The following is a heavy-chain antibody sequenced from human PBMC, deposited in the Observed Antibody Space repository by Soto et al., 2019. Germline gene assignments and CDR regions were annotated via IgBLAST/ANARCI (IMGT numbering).Heavy chain of an antibody. CDR2: IYYSGST. V-gene: IGHV4-39*01. J-gene: IGHJ4*02. D-gene: IGHD1-26*01. Sequence: QLQLQESGPGLVKPSETLSLTCTVSGGSISSSSYYWGWIRQPPGKGLEWIGSIYYSGSTYYNPSLKSRVTISVDTSKNQFSLKLSSVTAADTAVYYCARHEWELPLCYFDYWGQGTLVTVSS. CDR3: ARHEWELPLCYFDY. CDR1: GGSISSSSYY.